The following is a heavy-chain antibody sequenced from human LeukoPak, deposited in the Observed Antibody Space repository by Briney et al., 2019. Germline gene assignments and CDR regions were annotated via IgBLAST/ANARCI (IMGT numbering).Heavy chain of an antibody. V-gene: IGHV1-46*01. D-gene: IGHD3-10*01. Sequence: ASVKLSCKASGYTFTSYYMHWVRQAPGQGLEWMGIINPSDGSTAYAQKFEGRVTMTRDTSTSTVYMELSSLRSEETALYYCARDYYASGNYYADTFDFWGQGTMVTVSS. CDR2: INPSDGST. CDR1: GYTFTSYY. J-gene: IGHJ3*01. CDR3: ARDYYASGNYYADTFDF.